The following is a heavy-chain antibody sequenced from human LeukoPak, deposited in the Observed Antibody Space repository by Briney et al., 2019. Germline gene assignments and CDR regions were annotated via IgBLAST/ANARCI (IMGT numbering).Heavy chain of an antibody. CDR1: GYTFTGYY. J-gene: IGHJ4*02. V-gene: IGHV1-2*02. D-gene: IGHD3-10*01. Sequence: ASVKVSCKASGYTFTGYYMHWVRQAPGQGLEWMGWVNPNSGGTNYAQKFQGRVTMTRDTSISTAYMELSRLRSDDTAVYYCARSDSLWFGEHFDYWGQGTLVPVSS. CDR2: VNPNSGGT. CDR3: ARSDSLWFGEHFDY.